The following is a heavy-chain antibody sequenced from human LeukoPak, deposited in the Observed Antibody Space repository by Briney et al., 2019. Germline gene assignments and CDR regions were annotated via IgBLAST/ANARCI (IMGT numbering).Heavy chain of an antibody. D-gene: IGHD6-19*01. J-gene: IGHJ1*01. Sequence: PSETLSLTCAVYGGSFSGYYWSWIRQPPGKGLEWIGEINHSGSTNYNPSLKSRVTISVDTSKNQFSLKLSSVTAADTAVYYCARGVAVARGSEYFQHWGQGTLVTVSS. V-gene: IGHV4-34*01. CDR3: ARGVAVARGSEYFQH. CDR2: INHSGST. CDR1: GGSFSGYY.